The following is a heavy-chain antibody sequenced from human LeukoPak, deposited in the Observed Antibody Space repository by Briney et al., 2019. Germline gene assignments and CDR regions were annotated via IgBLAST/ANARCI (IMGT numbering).Heavy chain of an antibody. CDR1: GGXISSYY. J-gene: IGHJ5*02. Sequence: PSETLSLTCTVSGGXISSYYWSWIRQPPGKGLEWIGYIYYSGSTKYNPSLKSRVTISVDTSKNQLSLKLSSVTAADTAVYYCAREPGFDSSGYLNWFDPWGQGTLVTVSS. V-gene: IGHV4-59*01. CDR2: IYYSGST. CDR3: AREPGFDSSGYLNWFDP. D-gene: IGHD3-22*01.